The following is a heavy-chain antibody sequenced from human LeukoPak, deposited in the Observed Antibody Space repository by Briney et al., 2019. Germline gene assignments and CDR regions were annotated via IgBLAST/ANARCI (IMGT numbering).Heavy chain of an antibody. CDR1: GFVYSAFW. V-gene: IGHV3-7*01. D-gene: IGHD3-10*01. CDR3: ARLPELPGFGDY. CDR2: IKQDGSEK. J-gene: IGHJ4*02. Sequence: GGSLRLSCAGSGFVYSAFWMSWVRQVPGKGLEWVANIKQDGSEKYYVDSVKGRFTISRDDSENSLYLQMNSLRVEDTAVYYCARLPELPGFGDYWGQGTLVTVSS.